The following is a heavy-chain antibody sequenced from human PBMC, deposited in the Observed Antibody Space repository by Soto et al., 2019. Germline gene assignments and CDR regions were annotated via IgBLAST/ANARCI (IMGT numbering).Heavy chain of an antibody. CDR2: IIPILGIA. CDR1: GGTFSSYT. Sequence: QVQLVQSGAEVKKPGSSVKVSCKASGGTFSSYTISWVRHAPGQGLEWMGRIIPILGIANYAQKFQGRVTITADNSASTAYMELSSLRSEDTAVYYCARDRSGITIFGVATNWFDPWGQGTLVTVSS. J-gene: IGHJ5*02. CDR3: ARDRSGITIFGVATNWFDP. V-gene: IGHV1-69*08. D-gene: IGHD3-3*01.